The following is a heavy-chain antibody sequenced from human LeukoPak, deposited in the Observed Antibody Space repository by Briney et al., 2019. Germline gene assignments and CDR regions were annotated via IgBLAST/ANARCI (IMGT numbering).Heavy chain of an antibody. CDR1: GFTFSSYG. CDR3: AKDRSSGWWFDY. Sequence: PGGTLRLSCAASGFTFSSYGMSWVRQAPGKGLAWVSAISGSGGSTYYADSVKGRFTISRDNSKNTLYLQMNSLRAEDTAVYYCAKDRSSGWWFDYWGQGTLVTVSS. V-gene: IGHV3-23*01. J-gene: IGHJ4*02. D-gene: IGHD6-19*01. CDR2: ISGSGGST.